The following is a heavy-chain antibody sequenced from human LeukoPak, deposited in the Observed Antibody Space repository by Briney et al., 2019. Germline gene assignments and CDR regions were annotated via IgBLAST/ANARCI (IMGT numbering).Heavy chain of an antibody. CDR1: GFTFSSYA. V-gene: IGHV3-23*01. CDR3: ARVKDGDSYFDY. CDR2: ISGSGGST. J-gene: IGHJ4*02. D-gene: IGHD4-17*01. Sequence: PGGSLRLSCAASGFTFSSYAMSWVRQAPGKGLEWVSAISGSGGSTYYADSVKGRFTISRDNAKNSLYLQMNSLRAEDMAVYYCARVKDGDSYFDYWGQGTLVTVSS.